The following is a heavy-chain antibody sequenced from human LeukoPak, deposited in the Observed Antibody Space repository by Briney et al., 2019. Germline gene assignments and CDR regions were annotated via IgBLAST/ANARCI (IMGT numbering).Heavy chain of an antibody. D-gene: IGHD6-13*01. CDR1: GFTFSSYG. Sequence: GGSLRLSCAASGFTFSSYGMHWVRQAPGKGLEWVAVIWYDGSNKYYADSVKGRFTISRDNSKNTPYLQMNSLRAEDTAVYYCARDQYSSSWPDRSEYFQHWGQGTLVTVSS. J-gene: IGHJ1*01. CDR3: ARDQYSSSWPDRSEYFQH. CDR2: IWYDGSNK. V-gene: IGHV3-33*01.